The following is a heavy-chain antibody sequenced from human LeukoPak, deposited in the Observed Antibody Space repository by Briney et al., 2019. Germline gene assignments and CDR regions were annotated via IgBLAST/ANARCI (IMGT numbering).Heavy chain of an antibody. CDR1: RFTFRNYE. Sequence: GGSLRLSCAASRFTFRNYEMNWVRQSPGKGLEWISYINSAGTSTFYADSVKGRFTISRDNAKNSLYLQMNSLRAEDTAVYYCAELGITMIGGVWGKGTTATISS. J-gene: IGHJ6*04. CDR3: AELGITMIGGV. CDR2: INSAGTST. V-gene: IGHV3-48*03. D-gene: IGHD3-10*02.